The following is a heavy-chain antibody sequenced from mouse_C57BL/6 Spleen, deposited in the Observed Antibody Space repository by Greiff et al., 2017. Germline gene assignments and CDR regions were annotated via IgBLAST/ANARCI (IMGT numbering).Heavy chain of an antibody. CDR3: ARWGYYDYDEAY. CDR2: INPNNGGT. J-gene: IGHJ3*01. Sequence: VQLQQSGPELVKPGASVKISCKASGYTFTDYYMNWVKQSHGKSLEWIGDINPNNGGTSYNQKFKGKATLTVDKSSSTAYMELRSLTSEDSAVYYCARWGYYDYDEAYWGQGTLVTVSA. D-gene: IGHD2-4*01. CDR1: GYTFTDYY. V-gene: IGHV1-26*01.